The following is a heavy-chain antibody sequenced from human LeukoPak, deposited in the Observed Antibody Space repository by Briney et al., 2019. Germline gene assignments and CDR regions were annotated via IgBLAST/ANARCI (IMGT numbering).Heavy chain of an antibody. D-gene: IGHD3-3*01. CDR2: ISSSSYI. CDR1: GFTFSDYA. CDR3: ARDQSRGATYYDFWSGYYTRYFDL. J-gene: IGHJ2*01. Sequence: PGGSLRLSCAASGFTFSDYAMNWVRQAPGKGLEWVSSISSSSYIYYADSVKGRFTISRDNAKNSLYLQMNSLRAEDTAVYYCARDQSRGATYYDFWSGYYTRYFDLWGRGTLVTVSS. V-gene: IGHV3-69-1*01.